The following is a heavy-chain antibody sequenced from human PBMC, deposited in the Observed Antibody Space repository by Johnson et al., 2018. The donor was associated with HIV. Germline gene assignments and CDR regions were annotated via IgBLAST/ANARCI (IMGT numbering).Heavy chain of an antibody. CDR1: GFTFSSYD. CDR3: GRGMAAAN. D-gene: IGHD6-13*01. CDR2: IGTAGDT. Sequence: VQLVESGGGLVQPGGSLRLSCAASGFTFSSYDMHWVRQATGKGLEWVSAIGTAGDTYYPGSVTGRFTISRDNADNSLSLQMNSLTVDDTAIYYCGRGMAAANWGQGTMVTVSS. V-gene: IGHV3-13*01. J-gene: IGHJ3*01.